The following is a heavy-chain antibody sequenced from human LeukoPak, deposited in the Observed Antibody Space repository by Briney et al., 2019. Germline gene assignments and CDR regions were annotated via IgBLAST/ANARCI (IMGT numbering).Heavy chain of an antibody. J-gene: IGHJ4*02. D-gene: IGHD4-11*01. V-gene: IGHV3-48*02. CDR1: GFTFSTYG. CDR3: ARDTDYPFDY. Sequence: GGSLRLSCAASGFTFSTYGMNCVRQAPGKGLEWVSYISSSSTIYYADSVKGRFTISRDNAKNSLYLQMNSLRDEDTAVYYCARDTDYPFDYWGQGTLVTVSS. CDR2: ISSSSTI.